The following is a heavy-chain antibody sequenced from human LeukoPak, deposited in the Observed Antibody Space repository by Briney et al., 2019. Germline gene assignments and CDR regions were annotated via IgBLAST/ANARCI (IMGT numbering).Heavy chain of an antibody. CDR3: ATERGIAVAGTGYDAFDI. V-gene: IGHV1-69*05. CDR1: GGTFSSYA. J-gene: IGHJ3*02. D-gene: IGHD6-19*01. Sequence: ASVKVSCKASGGTFSSYAISWVRQAPGQGLEWMGGIIPIFGTANYAQKFQGRVTITTDESTSTAYMELSSLRSEDTAVYYCATERGIAVAGTGYDAFDIWGQGTMVTVSS. CDR2: IIPIFGTA.